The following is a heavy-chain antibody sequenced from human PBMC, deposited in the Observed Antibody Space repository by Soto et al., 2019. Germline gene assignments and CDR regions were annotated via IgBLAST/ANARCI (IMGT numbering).Heavy chain of an antibody. V-gene: IGHV3-23*01. CDR2: ISGQGGTT. Sequence: EVILLESGGHLVAPGESLRLSCVASGFSFSSSALTWVRQAPGKGLEWVADISGQGGTTYYADSVKGRFIISRDNSKNTISLQITSMRGEDTAVYYCGKENDCSILESHWFDAWGPWTLVTGS. J-gene: IGHJ5*02. CDR1: GFSFSSSA. CDR3: GKENDCSILESHWFDA. D-gene: IGHD2-2*01.